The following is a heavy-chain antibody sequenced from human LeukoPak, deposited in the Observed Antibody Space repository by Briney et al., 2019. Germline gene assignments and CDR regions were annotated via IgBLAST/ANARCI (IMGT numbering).Heavy chain of an antibody. V-gene: IGHV3-20*04. CDR3: ARAGPPAFDP. Sequence: GGSLRLSCAASGFTFDDYGMSWVRQAPGKGLEWVSGINWNGGTTGYADSVKGRFTISRDNAKNSLYLQMNSLRAEDTAVYYCARAGPPAFDPWGQGTLVTVSS. CDR2: INWNGGTT. CDR1: GFTFDDYG. J-gene: IGHJ5*02.